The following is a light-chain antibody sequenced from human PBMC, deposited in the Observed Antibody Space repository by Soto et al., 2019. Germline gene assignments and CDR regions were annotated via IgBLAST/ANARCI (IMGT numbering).Light chain of an antibody. V-gene: IGKV3D-7*01. CDR1: QSVSSSY. CDR3: QHYNSYSEA. CDR2: DTS. J-gene: IGKJ1*01. Sequence: PGERATLSCMASQSVSSSYLAWYQQKPGQAPRLLIYDTSNRATGIPARFSGSGSGTDFTLIISSLQPDDFATYYCQHYNSYSEAFGQGTKVDIK.